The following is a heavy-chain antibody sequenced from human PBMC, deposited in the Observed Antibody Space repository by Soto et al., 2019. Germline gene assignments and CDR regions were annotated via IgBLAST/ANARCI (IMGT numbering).Heavy chain of an antibody. CDR1: VYSVSSNSAA. CDR2: TYYRSKWYN. D-gene: IGHD5-12*01. V-gene: IGHV6-1*01. J-gene: IGHJ5*02. CDR3: ARENTDIVAPEGFDP. Sequence: SXTLSLTCAISVYSVSSNSAAWNWIIQSPSRGLEWLGRTYYRSKWYNDYAVSVKSRITINPDTSKNQFSLQLNSVTPEDTAVYYCARENTDIVAPEGFDPWGQGTLVILSS.